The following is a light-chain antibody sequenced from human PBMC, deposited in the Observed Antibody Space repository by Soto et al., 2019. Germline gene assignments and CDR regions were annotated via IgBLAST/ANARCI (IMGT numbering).Light chain of an antibody. J-gene: IGKJ1*01. CDR1: QSVGGSY. V-gene: IGKV3-20*01. Sequence: EIVLTQSPGTLSLSPGERATLSCRASQSVGGSYLAWFQQKPGQAPRLLIYVASTRATGVPDRFSGSGSATDFSLTIIRLEPEDFAVYYCQHYGSSPWSFGQGTKVEIK. CDR2: VAS. CDR3: QHYGSSPWS.